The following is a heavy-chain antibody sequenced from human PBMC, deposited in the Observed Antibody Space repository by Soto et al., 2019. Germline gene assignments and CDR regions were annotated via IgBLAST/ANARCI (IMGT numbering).Heavy chain of an antibody. V-gene: IGHV5-51*01. D-gene: IGHD5-18*01. CDR3: ARGPLGYSQNKFDY. CDR1: GYSFINHW. J-gene: IGHJ4*02. Sequence: PGESLKISCKGSGYSFINHWIGWVRQMPGKGLEWMGIIYPGDSDTRYSPSFQGQVAISVDKSISTAYLQWNSLKAADTAMYYCARGPLGYSQNKFDYWGQGTLVTVSS. CDR2: IYPGDSDT.